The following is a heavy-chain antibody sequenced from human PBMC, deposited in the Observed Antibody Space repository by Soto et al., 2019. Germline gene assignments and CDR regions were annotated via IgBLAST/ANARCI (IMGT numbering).Heavy chain of an antibody. CDR3: ARDDYDIYDGIDYAFDI. D-gene: IGHD3-9*01. CDR1: GDSVSSNSAA. V-gene: IGHV6-1*01. Sequence: QVQLQQSGPGLVKPSQTLSLTCAISGDSVSSNSAAWNWLRQSPSRGLEWLGRTYYRSKWYNDYAVSVKSRITINPDTSKNQFSLQLNSVTPEDTAVYYCARDDYDIYDGIDYAFDIWGQGTMVTVSS. CDR2: TYYRSKWYN. J-gene: IGHJ3*02.